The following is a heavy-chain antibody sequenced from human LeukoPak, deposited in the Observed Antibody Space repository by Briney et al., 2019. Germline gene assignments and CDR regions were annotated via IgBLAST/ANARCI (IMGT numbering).Heavy chain of an antibody. CDR3: ARLSPAYYYDSSGYYDY. CDR2: INTDGSST. V-gene: IGHV3-74*01. J-gene: IGHJ4*02. D-gene: IGHD3-22*01. Sequence: PGGSLRLSCAASGFTFSSYWMHWVRHAPGKGLVWVSRINTDGSSTSYADSVKGRFTISRDNAKNTLYLQMNSLRAEDTAVYYCARLSPAYYYDSSGYYDYWGQGTLVTVSS. CDR1: GFTFSSYW.